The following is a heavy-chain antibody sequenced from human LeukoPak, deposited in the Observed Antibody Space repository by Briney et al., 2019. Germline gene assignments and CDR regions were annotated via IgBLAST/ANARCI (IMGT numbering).Heavy chain of an antibody. Sequence: SETLSLTCTVSGGSISSGSYYWSWIRQPPGKGLEWIGEINHSGSTNYNPSLKSRVTISVDTSKNQFSLKLSSVTAADTAVYYCARRLIPGLHYYYYYMDVWGKGTTVTVSS. CDR2: INHSGST. V-gene: IGHV4-39*07. CDR3: ARRLIPGLHYYYYYMDV. CDR1: GGSISSGSYY. J-gene: IGHJ6*03. D-gene: IGHD1-14*01.